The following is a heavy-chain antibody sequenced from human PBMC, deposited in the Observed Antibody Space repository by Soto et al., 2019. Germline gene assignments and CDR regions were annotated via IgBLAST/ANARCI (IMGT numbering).Heavy chain of an antibody. Sequence: ASVKVSCKASGYTFTSYAMHWVRQAPGQRLEWMGWINAGNGNTKYSQKFQGRVTITRDTSASTAYMELSSLRSEDTAVYYCARLKVYYDSSGYYPGPRAADAFDIWGQGTMVTVSS. CDR1: GYTFTSYA. J-gene: IGHJ3*02. CDR2: INAGNGNT. D-gene: IGHD3-22*01. CDR3: ARLKVYYDSSGYYPGPRAADAFDI. V-gene: IGHV1-3*01.